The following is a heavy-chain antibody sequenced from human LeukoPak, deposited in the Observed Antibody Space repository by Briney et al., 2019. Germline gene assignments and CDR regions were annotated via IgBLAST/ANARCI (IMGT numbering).Heavy chain of an antibody. CDR2: VFHSGST. D-gene: IGHD1-26*01. CDR3: ARHVGWDLSSFDI. CDR1: GDSINSNIYY. J-gene: IGHJ3*02. Sequence: SETLSLTCTVSGDSINSNIYYWGCIRQPPGKGLECIGSVFHSGSTYYSPSLNNRVTISEDTSKNQFSLKLSFVTAADTAVYYCARHVGWDLSSFDIWGQGTMVTVSS. V-gene: IGHV4-39*01.